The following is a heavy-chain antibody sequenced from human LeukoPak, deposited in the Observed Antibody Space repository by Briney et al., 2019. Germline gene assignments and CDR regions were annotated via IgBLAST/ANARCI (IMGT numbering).Heavy chain of an antibody. D-gene: IGHD3-22*01. CDR2: IYTSGST. J-gene: IGHJ4*02. V-gene: IGHV4-4*07. CDR3: ARESGYYYDTSGYTFDY. CDR1: GGSSNNYY. Sequence: SETLSLTCTVSGGSSNNYYWSWIRQSAGKGLGWIGRIYTSGSTNYNPSLKSRVSMSVDTSKNQFSLRLRSVTAADTAVYYCARESGYYYDTSGYTFDYWGQGILVTVSS.